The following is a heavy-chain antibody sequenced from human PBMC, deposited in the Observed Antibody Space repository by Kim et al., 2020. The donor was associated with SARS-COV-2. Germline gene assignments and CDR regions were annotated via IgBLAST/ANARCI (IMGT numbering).Heavy chain of an antibody. CDR2: ISSSSSYI. J-gene: IGHJ3*02. Sequence: GGSLRLSCAASGFTFSSYSMNWVRQAPGKGLEWVSSISSSSSYIYYADSVKGRFTISRDNAKNSLYLQMNSLRAEDTAVYYCAFSIAAAGTEPNDAFDIWGQGTMVTVSS. V-gene: IGHV3-21*01. D-gene: IGHD6-13*01. CDR3: AFSIAAAGTEPNDAFDI. CDR1: GFTFSSYS.